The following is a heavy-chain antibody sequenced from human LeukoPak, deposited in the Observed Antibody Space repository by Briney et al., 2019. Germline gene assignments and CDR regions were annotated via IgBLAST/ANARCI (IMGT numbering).Heavy chain of an antibody. D-gene: IGHD1-26*01. CDR2: INPNSGDT. V-gene: IGHV1-2*06. CDR3: ARDRGGSYFYYYGMDV. J-gene: IGHJ6*02. Sequence: ASVKVSCKASGYTFTGYHMHWVRQAPGQGLEWMGRINPNSGDTNYAQKFQGRVTMTRDTSISTAYMELSRLRSDDTAVYYCARDRGGSYFYYYGMDVWGQGTTVTVSS. CDR1: GYTFTGYH.